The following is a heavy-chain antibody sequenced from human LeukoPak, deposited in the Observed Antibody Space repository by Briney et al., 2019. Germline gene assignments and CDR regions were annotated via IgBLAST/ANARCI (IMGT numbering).Heavy chain of an antibody. CDR3: ARGPRYYDSSGYQKPYYFDY. D-gene: IGHD3-22*01. CDR2: LYYSGST. Sequence: RASETLSLTCTVSGGSISSSNYYWGWIRQPPGKGLEWIGSLYYSGSTYYNPSFKSRVTISVDTSKNQFSLKLSSVTAADTAVYCCARGPRYYDSSGYQKPYYFDYWGQGTLVTVSS. CDR1: GGSISSSNYY. V-gene: IGHV4-39*07. J-gene: IGHJ4*02.